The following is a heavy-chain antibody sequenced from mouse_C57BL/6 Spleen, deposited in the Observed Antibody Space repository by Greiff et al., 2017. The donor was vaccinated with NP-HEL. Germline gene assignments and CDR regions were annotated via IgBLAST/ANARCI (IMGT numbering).Heavy chain of an antibody. CDR3: ASRSGLDY. CDR2: IYPGDGDT. Sequence: QVQLQQSGPELVKPGASVKISCKASGYAFSSSWMNWVKQRPGKGLEWIGRIYPGDGDTNYNGKFKGKATLTADKSSSTAYMQLSSLTSEDSAVYFCASRSGLDYWGQGTTLTVSS. J-gene: IGHJ2*01. CDR1: GYAFSSSW. V-gene: IGHV1-82*01.